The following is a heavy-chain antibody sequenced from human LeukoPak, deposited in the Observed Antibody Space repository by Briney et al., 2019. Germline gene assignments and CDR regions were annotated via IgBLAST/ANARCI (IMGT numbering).Heavy chain of an antibody. CDR1: GFTFSSYA. V-gene: IGHV3-30*04. CDR2: IRYDGSHK. J-gene: IGHJ4*02. CDR3: ARAEPVAIFGVVISGMDY. D-gene: IGHD3-3*01. Sequence: PGRSLRLSCAASGFTFSSYAMHWVRQVPGKGLEWVAFIRYDGSHKYYADSVKGRFTISRDDSKNTLYLQMNSLRPEDTAVYYCARAEPVAIFGVVISGMDYWGQGTLVTVSS.